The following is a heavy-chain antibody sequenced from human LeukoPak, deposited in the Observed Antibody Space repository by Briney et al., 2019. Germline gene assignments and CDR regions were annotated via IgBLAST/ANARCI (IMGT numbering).Heavy chain of an antibody. V-gene: IGHV3-7*04. CDR2: IKRDGIQI. Sequence: GGSLRLSCAASRFSFGTYWMTWVRQAPGKGLEWVANIKRDGIQIRYVDSVKGRFTISRDNAKNSLYLQMDSLKAEDTAVYYCARDSGSYYVDYWGQGTLVTVSS. J-gene: IGHJ4*02. CDR1: RFSFGTYW. D-gene: IGHD1-26*01. CDR3: ARDSGSYYVDY.